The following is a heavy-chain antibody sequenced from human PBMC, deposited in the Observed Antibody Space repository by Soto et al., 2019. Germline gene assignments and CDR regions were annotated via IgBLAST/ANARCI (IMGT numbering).Heavy chain of an antibody. D-gene: IGHD3-16*02. CDR2: IYYSGST. V-gene: IGHV4-31*03. Sequence: PSETLSLTCTVSGGSISNGGYYWSWIRQHPGKGLEWIGYIYYSGSTYYNPSLKSRVTISVDTSKNQFSLKLSSVTAADTAVYYCARGLSYRPPGDYWGQGTLVTVSS. CDR1: GGSISNGGYY. CDR3: ARGLSYRPPGDY. J-gene: IGHJ4*02.